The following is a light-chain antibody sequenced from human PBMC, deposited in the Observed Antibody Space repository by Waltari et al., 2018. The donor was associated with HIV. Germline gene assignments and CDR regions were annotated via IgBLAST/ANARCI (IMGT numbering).Light chain of an antibody. V-gene: IGKV2-28*01. CDR1: QSLLNSNGFNY. J-gene: IGKJ5*01. Sequence: DIVMTQSPLSLPVTPGEPASIPCRHRQSLLNSNGFNYLDWYLQKPGQSPQLLIYLGSNRASGVPDRFSGSGSGTDFTLKISRVEAEDVGVYYCMQALQTPLITFGQGTRLEIK. CDR3: MQALQTPLIT. CDR2: LGS.